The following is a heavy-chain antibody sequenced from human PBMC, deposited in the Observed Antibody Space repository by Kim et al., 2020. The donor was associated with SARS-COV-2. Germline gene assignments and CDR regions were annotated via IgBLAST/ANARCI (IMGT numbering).Heavy chain of an antibody. CDR3: AKEAYVGSGTEFDH. Sequence: GVSLRLSCVASGFSVSHYAMSWVRQTPGKALEWVSTFSAAGGAAFYADSVKGRFTVSRDTSTNSWSLQMNRLRAEDTAVYYCAKEAYVGSGTEFDHWGQG. D-gene: IGHD3-10*01. J-gene: IGHJ4*02. CDR1: GFSVSHYA. V-gene: IGHV3-23*01. CDR2: FSAAGGAA.